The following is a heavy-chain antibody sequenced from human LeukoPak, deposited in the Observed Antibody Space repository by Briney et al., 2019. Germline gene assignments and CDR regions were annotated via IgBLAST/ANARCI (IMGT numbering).Heavy chain of an antibody. CDR3: ARSPPNYDSSGYYDHFDY. J-gene: IGHJ4*02. V-gene: IGHV4-34*01. CDR2: INHSGSP. D-gene: IGHD3-22*01. Sequence: SETLSLTCAVYDGSFSGYYWSWIRQPPGKGLEWIGEINHSGSPNYNPSLMSRVTISVDTSKNQFSLKLSSVTAADTAVYYCARSPPNYDSSGYYDHFDYWGQGTLVTVSS. CDR1: DGSFSGYY.